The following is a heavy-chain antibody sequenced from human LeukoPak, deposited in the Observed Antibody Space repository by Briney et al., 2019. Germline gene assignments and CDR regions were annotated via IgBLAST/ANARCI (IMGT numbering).Heavy chain of an antibody. CDR2: ISSSSSTI. Sequence: GGSLRLSCAASGFTFSSYDMNWARQAPGKGLEWVSYISSSSSTIYYADSVRGRFTISRDNAKNSLYLQMNGLRDEDTAVYYCARGSVAVAGSLVKYWGQGTLVTVSS. CDR1: GFTFSSYD. CDR3: ARGSVAVAGSLVKY. V-gene: IGHV3-48*02. D-gene: IGHD6-19*01. J-gene: IGHJ4*02.